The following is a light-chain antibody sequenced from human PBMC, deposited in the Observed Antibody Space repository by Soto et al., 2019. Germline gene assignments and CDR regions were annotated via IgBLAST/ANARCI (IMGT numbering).Light chain of an antibody. CDR3: QQSYSPPVT. J-gene: IGKJ2*01. CDR1: QSVSSK. CDR2: GVS. Sequence: ETVMTQSPGTLSVSPGERATLSCRASQSVSSKLAWFQQKPGQAPRLLIYGVSARATGLPARFSGSGSGTEFTLTITSLQPEDFATYYCQQSYSPPVTFGQGTKLEI. V-gene: IGKV3-15*01.